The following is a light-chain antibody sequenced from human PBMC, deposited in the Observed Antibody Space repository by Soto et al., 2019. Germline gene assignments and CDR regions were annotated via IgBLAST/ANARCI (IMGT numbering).Light chain of an antibody. J-gene: IGKJ1*01. V-gene: IGKV1-5*03. CDR2: KAS. Sequence: DIQMTQSPSTLSASVGDRVTITCRASQSISSWLAWYQQKPGNAPKLLVYKASSLESGVPSRFSGSGSGTEFTLTISSLQPDDFATYYCQQYNSYSAGTFGQGTKVEIK. CDR3: QQYNSYSAGT. CDR1: QSISSW.